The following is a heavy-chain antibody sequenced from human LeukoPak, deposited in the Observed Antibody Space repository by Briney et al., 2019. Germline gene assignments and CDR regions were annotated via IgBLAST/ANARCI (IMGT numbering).Heavy chain of an antibody. Sequence: GGSLRLSCAASGFTFSSYWMSWVRQAPGKGLEWVANIKQDGSEKYYVDSVKGQFTISRDNAKNSLYLQMNSLRAEDTAVYYCARDTTAVANDYWGQGTLVIVSS. V-gene: IGHV3-7*01. J-gene: IGHJ4*02. D-gene: IGHD6-19*01. CDR1: GFTFSSYW. CDR2: IKQDGSEK. CDR3: ARDTTAVANDY.